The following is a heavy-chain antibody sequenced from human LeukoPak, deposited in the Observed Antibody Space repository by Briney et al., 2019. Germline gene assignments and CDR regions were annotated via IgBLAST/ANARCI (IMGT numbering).Heavy chain of an antibody. CDR3: ARGAQFGGVIARAFDY. Sequence: SVKVSCKASGGTFSSYAISWVRQAPGQGLEWMGGIIPIFGTANYAQKFQGRVTITTDESTSTAYMELSSLRSEDTAVYYCARGAQFGGVIARAFDYWGQGTLVTVSS. CDR1: GGTFSSYA. J-gene: IGHJ4*02. CDR2: IIPIFGTA. D-gene: IGHD3-16*02. V-gene: IGHV1-69*05.